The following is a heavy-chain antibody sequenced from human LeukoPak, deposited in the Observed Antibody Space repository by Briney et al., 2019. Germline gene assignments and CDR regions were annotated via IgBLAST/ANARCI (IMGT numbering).Heavy chain of an antibody. CDR1: GLTFSSYG. Sequence: GGSLRLSCVVSGLTFSSYGMHWVREAPGKGLEWVAVISYDGSNKYYADSVKVRFTISRDNSKNTLYLQMNSLRAEDTAVFYCAKDAPPCSVGSCYSGYYFYGMDVWGKGTTVTVSS. CDR2: ISYDGSNK. V-gene: IGHV3-30*18. CDR3: AKDAPPCSVGSCYSGYYFYGMDV. J-gene: IGHJ6*04. D-gene: IGHD2-15*01.